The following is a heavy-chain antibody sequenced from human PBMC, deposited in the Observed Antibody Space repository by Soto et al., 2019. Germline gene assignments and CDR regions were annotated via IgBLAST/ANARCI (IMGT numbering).Heavy chain of an antibody. V-gene: IGHV3-23*01. Sequence: HPAGSLRDSCAASGFTFSSYAMSWVSQAPGKGLEWVSAISRSGGSTYYADSVKGRFTISRDNSKNTLYLQMNSLRAEDTAVYHCAKDFGHYDILTGYPTFDYWGQGTLVTVSS. CDR2: ISRSGGST. CDR1: GFTFSSYA. J-gene: IGHJ4*02. D-gene: IGHD3-9*01. CDR3: AKDFGHYDILTGYPTFDY.